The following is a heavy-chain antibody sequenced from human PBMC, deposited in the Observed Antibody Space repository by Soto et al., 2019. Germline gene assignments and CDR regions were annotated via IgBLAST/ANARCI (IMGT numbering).Heavy chain of an antibody. CDR1: GFTFSSYG. Sequence: GGSLRLSCAASGFTFSSYGMHWVRQAPGKGLEWVAVISYDGSNKYYADSVKGRFTISRDNSKNTLYLQMNSLRAEDTAVYYCAKGVPSKKLELPGGYFEYWGQGTLVTVSS. J-gene: IGHJ4*02. CDR3: AKGVPSKKLELPGGYFEY. V-gene: IGHV3-30*18. D-gene: IGHD1-7*01. CDR2: ISYDGSNK.